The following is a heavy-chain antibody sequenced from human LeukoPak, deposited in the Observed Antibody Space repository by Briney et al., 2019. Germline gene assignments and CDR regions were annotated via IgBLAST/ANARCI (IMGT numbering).Heavy chain of an antibody. CDR1: GYSFTSYW. CDR3: AIDSSGYYDSFDL. J-gene: IGHJ3*01. CDR2: MNPGDSDT. Sequence: PGESLKISCKGSGYSFTSYWIGWVRQMPGKGLEWMGMMNPGDSDTRYSPSFQGQATISADKSISTAYLQWSSLKASDTAMYFCAIDSSGYYDSFDLWGQGTRVIVSS. V-gene: IGHV5-51*01. D-gene: IGHD3-22*01.